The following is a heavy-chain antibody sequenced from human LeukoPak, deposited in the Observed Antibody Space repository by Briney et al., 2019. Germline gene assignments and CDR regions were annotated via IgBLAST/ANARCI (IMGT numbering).Heavy chain of an antibody. CDR1: GFTFSSYG. V-gene: IGHV3-30*18. CDR2: ISYDGSNK. J-gene: IGHJ4*02. Sequence: ARSLTLSCAASGFTFSSYGMHWVRHPPHPGLERVAVISYDGSNKYYADSVKGRFTISRYNSKNTLYLQMNSLRAEDTAVYYCAKISSAAAGTGFDYWGQGTLVTVSS. D-gene: IGHD6-13*01. CDR3: AKISSAAAGTGFDY.